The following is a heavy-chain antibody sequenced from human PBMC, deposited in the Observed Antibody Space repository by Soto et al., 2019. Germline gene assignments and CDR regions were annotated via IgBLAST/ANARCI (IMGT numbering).Heavy chain of an antibody. D-gene: IGHD2-2*01. V-gene: IGHV3-49*03. CDR2: IRSKAYGGTT. CDR3: TRVSGYCSSTSCYAFDY. J-gene: IGHJ4*02. CDR1: GFTFGDYA. Sequence: GGSLRLSCTASGFTFGDYAMSWFRQAPGKGLEWVGFIRSKAYGGTTEYAASVKGRFTISRDDSKSIAYLQMNSLKTEDTAVYYCTRVSGYCSSTSCYAFDYWGQGTLVTVSS.